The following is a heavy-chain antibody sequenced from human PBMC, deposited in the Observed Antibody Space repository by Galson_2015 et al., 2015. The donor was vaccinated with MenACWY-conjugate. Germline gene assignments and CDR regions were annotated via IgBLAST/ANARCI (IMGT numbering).Heavy chain of an antibody. D-gene: IGHD2-2*01. V-gene: IGHV3-49*04. J-gene: IGHJ4*02. Sequence: SLRLSCAASGFTFSSYSMNWVRQAPGKGLEWVAFIRSKTYGGTTEYAASVKGRFTISRDDSKSIAYLQINSLMTEDTAVYYCTRDRSMPSSSTYYFDSWGQGTLVIVSS. CDR1: GFTFSSYS. CDR3: TRDRSMPSSSTYYFDS. CDR2: IRSKTYGGTT.